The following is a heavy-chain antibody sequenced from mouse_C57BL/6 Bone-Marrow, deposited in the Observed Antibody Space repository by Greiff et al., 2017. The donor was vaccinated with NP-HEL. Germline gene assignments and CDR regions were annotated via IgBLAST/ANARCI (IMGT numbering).Heavy chain of an antibody. V-gene: IGHV14-1*01. Sequence: VQLQQSGAELVKPGASVKLSCTASGFNIKDYYMHWVKQRPEQGLEWIGGIDPEDGDTEYAPKFQGKATMTADTSSNTAYLQLSSLTSEDTAVYYCTIYFYYYGRGYYFDYWGQGTTLTVSS. D-gene: IGHD1-1*01. CDR1: GFNIKDYY. CDR2: IDPEDGDT. J-gene: IGHJ2*01. CDR3: TIYFYYYGRGYYFDY.